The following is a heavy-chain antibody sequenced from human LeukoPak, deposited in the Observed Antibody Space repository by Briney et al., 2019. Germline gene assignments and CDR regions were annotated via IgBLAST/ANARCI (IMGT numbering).Heavy chain of an antibody. V-gene: IGHV4-59*01. CDR3: ARELYSSSWSRAFDI. Sequence: SETLSLTCTVSGGSISSYYWSWIRQPAGKGLEWIGYIYDSGSTNYNPSLKSRVTISVDTSKNQFSLKLSSVTAADTAVYCCARELYSSSWSRAFDIWGQGTMVTVSS. D-gene: IGHD6-13*01. CDR2: IYDSGST. CDR1: GGSISSYY. J-gene: IGHJ3*02.